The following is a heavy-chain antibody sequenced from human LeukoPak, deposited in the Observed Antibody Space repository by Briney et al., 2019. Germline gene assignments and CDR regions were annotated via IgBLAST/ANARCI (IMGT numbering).Heavy chain of an antibody. J-gene: IGHJ4*02. V-gene: IGHV4-4*07. CDR1: GGSISSYY. CDR2: IYTSGSA. Sequence: SETLSLTCTVSGGSISSYYWSWIRQPAGKGLEWIGRIYTSGSANYNPSLKSRVTMSVDTSKNQFSLKLSSVTAADTAVYYCASSDIRGYSGYERNDYWGQGTLVTVSS. CDR3: ASSDIRGYSGYERNDY. D-gene: IGHD5-12*01.